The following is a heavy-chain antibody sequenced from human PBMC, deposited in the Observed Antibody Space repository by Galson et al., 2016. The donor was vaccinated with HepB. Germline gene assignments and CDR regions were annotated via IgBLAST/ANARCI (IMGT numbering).Heavy chain of an antibody. V-gene: IGHV3-9*01. CDR2: ISWNSDSI. J-gene: IGHJ6*02. CDR1: GFTFDDYA. CDR3: ARDKESYYGMDV. Sequence: SLRLSCAASGFTFDDYAMHWVRQAPGKGLEWVSGISWNSDSIGYADSVKGRFTISRDNAKNSLYLRMNSLRTEDTAVYYCARDKESYYGMDVWGQGTPVTVSS.